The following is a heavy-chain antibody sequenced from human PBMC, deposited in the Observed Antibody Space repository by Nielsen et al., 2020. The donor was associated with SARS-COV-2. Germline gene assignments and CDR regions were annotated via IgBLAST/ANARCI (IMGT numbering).Heavy chain of an antibody. J-gene: IGHJ6*02. CDR1: GGSIINSNSY. V-gene: IGHV4-39*02. D-gene: IGHD3-3*01. CDR3: ARTITIFGVVIRGSMDV. Sequence: GSLRLSCTVSGGSIINSNSYWGWIRQPPGKGLEWVGTIYYSGETYYNPSLQSRVTISVDTSKNHFSLKLSSVTAADTAVYYCARTITIFGVVIRGSMDVWGQGTTVTVSS. CDR2: IYYSGET.